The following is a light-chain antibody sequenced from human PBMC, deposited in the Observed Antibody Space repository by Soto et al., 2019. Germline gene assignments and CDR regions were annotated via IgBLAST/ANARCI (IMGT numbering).Light chain of an antibody. CDR3: QQYGSSPT. CDR2: GAS. Sequence: EIVMTQSPATLSVSPGERATLSCRASQSVSSNLAWYQQKPGQAPRLLIYGASSRATGIPDRFSGTKSGTDFTLTISRLEPEDFAVYYCQQYGSSPTFGQGTKVDIK. J-gene: IGKJ1*01. CDR1: QSVSSN. V-gene: IGKV3-20*01.